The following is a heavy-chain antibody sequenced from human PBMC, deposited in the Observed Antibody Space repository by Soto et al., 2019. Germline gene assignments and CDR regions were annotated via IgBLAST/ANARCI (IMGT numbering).Heavy chain of an antibody. D-gene: IGHD1-7*01. CDR1: GFTFDDYA. V-gene: IGHV3-9*01. Sequence: EVQLVESGGGLVQPGRSLRLSCAASGFTFDDYAMHWVRQAPGKGLEWGSGISWNSGSIGYADSVKGRFTISRDNAKNSLYLQMNSLRAEDTALYYCAKDRWNYAGYYYYGMDVWGQGTTVTVSS. J-gene: IGHJ6*02. CDR3: AKDRWNYAGYYYYGMDV. CDR2: ISWNSGSI.